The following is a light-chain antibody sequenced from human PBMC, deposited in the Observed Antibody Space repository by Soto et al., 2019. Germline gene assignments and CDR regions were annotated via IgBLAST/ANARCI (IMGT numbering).Light chain of an antibody. CDR3: QQRSDGLT. CDR1: QSVSIY. Sequence: EIVLTQSPATLSFSPGERATLSCRASQSVSIYLAWYQQKPGQAPRLLIYDAPNRATGIPARFSGSGSGTDFTLTISSLEPEDSALYYCQQRSDGLTFGGGTKVEL. CDR2: DAP. J-gene: IGKJ4*01. V-gene: IGKV3-11*01.